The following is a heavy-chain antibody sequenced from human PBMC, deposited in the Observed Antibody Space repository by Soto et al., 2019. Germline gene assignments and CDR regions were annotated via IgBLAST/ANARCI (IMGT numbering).Heavy chain of an antibody. D-gene: IGHD6-13*01. Sequence: SETLSLTCTVSGGSISSGDYNWSWIRQPPGKGLEWIGYIYYSGSTYYNPSLKSRVTISVDTSKNQFSLKLTSVTAADTAVYYCARGGRYTSSWFFFNSWGQGTLVIVSS. J-gene: IGHJ4*02. V-gene: IGHV4-30-4*01. CDR3: ARGGRYTSSWFFFNS. CDR2: IYYSGST. CDR1: GGSISSGDYN.